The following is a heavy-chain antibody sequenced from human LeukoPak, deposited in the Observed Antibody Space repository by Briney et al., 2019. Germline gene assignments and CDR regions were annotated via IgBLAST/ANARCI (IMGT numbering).Heavy chain of an antibody. CDR2: VSYDPSKQ. CDR1: GFTFTTYS. J-gene: IGHJ4*02. D-gene: IGHD5-18*01. CDR3: ARGSSPWGYTYGYLDS. V-gene: IGHV3-30*04. Sequence: PGGSLRLSCAASGFTFTTYSMHWVRQAPGKGLEWVAIVSYDPSKQKYADSVRGRFTISRDNSNNILYLQLNSLRVEDTAIYYCARGSSPWGYTYGYLDSWGQGTLVPVSS.